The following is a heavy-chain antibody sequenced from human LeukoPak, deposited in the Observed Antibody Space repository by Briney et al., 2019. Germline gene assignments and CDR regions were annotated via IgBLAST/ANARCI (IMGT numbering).Heavy chain of an antibody. CDR3: ARDGYLAPVIAFLDY. D-gene: IGHD2-2*03. J-gene: IGHJ4*02. V-gene: IGHV3-74*01. CDR1: GFTFSAYW. Sequence: GGSLRLSCAASGFTFSAYWMHWVRQSPGKGLEWVGQLKGDGSRANYADSVRGRFTISRDNAKNTVYLQLNSLRAEDTAVYYCARDGYLAPVIAFLDYWGQGTPVTVSS. CDR2: LKGDGSRA.